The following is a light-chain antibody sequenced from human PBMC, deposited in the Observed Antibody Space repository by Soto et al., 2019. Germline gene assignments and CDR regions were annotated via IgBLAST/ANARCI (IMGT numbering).Light chain of an antibody. CDR2: GTN. CDR1: SSNIGAGYD. J-gene: IGLJ3*02. V-gene: IGLV1-40*01. CDR3: QSYDHSLSLGV. Sequence: QAVVTQPPSVSGTPGQRVTISCTGSSSNIGAGYDVHWYQQLPGAAPKLVIYGTNNRPSGVPDRFSGSRSGTSASLAITRLQTEDEAAYYCQSYDHSLSLGVFGGGTKLTVL.